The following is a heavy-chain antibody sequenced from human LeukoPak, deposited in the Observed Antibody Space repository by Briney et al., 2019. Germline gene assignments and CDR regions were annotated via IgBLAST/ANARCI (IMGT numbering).Heavy chain of an antibody. J-gene: IGHJ4*02. CDR2: INPNSGGT. V-gene: IGHV1-2*02. CDR3: ARARGSGYSFDY. D-gene: IGHD3-22*01. Sequence: GASVKVSCKASRYTFTGYYMHWVRQAPGQGLEWMGWINPNSGGTNYAQKFQGRVTMTRDTSIGTAYMELSRLRSDDTAVYYCARARGSGYSFDYWGQGTLVTVSS. CDR1: RYTFTGYY.